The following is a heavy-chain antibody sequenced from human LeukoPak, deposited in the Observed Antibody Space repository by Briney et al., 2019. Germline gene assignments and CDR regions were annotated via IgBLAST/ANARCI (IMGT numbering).Heavy chain of an antibody. CDR3: ARGRGMVRGVVNWFDP. CDR2: INAGNGNT. CDR1: GYTFTSYA. V-gene: IGHV1-3*01. J-gene: IGHJ5*02. Sequence: APVKVSCKASGYTFTSYAMHWVRQAPGQRLEWMGWINAGNGNTKYSQKFQGRVTITRDTSASTAYMELSSLRSEDTAVYYCARGRGMVRGVVNWFDPWGQGTLVTVSS. D-gene: IGHD3-10*01.